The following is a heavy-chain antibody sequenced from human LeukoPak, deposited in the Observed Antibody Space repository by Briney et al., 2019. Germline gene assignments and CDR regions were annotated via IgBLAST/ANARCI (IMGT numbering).Heavy chain of an antibody. CDR3: ARDTPSYFAFDI. V-gene: IGHV4-31*02. D-gene: IGHD1-26*01. CDR2: IYYSGST. Sequence: SWIRQHPGKGLEWIGYIYYSGSTYYNPSLKSRVTISVDTSKNQFSLKLSSVTAADTAVYYCARDTPSYFAFDIWGQGTMVTVSS. J-gene: IGHJ3*02.